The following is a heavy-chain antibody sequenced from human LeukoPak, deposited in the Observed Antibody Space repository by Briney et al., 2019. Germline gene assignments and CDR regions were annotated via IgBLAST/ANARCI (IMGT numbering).Heavy chain of an antibody. CDR3: AVPMVRGVYGKSYFDY. CDR1: GYSFNSYW. Sequence: GESLKISCKGSGYSFNSYWIARVRQMPGKGLEWTGIIYPGDFDTRYSPSFQGHVTISVDKSISTAYLQWSSLKASDTAMYFCAVPMVRGVYGKSYFDYWGQGTLVTVSS. CDR2: IYPGDFDT. D-gene: IGHD3-10*01. J-gene: IGHJ4*02. V-gene: IGHV5-51*01.